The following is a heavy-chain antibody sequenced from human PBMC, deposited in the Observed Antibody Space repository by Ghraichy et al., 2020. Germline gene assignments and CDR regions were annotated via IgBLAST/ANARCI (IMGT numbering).Heavy chain of an antibody. V-gene: IGHV4-59*01. CDR3: ARAARYYYGSGSSNWFDP. CDR2: IYYSGST. J-gene: IGHJ5*02. CDR1: GGSISSYY. D-gene: IGHD3-10*01. Sequence: SETLSLTCTVSGGSISSYYWSWIRQPPGKGLEWIGYIYYSGSTNYNPSLKSRVTISVDTSKNQFSLKLSSVTAADTAVYYCARAARYYYGSGSSNWFDPWGQVTLVTVSS.